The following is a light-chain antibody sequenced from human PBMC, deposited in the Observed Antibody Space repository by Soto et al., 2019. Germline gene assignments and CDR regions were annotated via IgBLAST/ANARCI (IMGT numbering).Light chain of an antibody. CDR1: STDVGGYKL. V-gene: IGLV2-23*02. CDR2: EVT. J-gene: IGLJ1*01. Sequence: QSALTQAASVSGSPGQSITISCTGSSTDVGGYKLVSWYQQHPGRAPKLMIYEVTKRPSGVSNRFSGSKSGNTASLTISGLRAEDEADYYCCSYTGSTTFVFGTGTKLTVL. CDR3: CSYTGSTTFV.